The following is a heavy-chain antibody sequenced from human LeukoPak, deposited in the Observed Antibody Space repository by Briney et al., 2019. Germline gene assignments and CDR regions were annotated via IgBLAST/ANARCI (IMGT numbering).Heavy chain of an antibody. V-gene: IGHV3-23*01. CDR2: ISGSGGST. CDR3: ATSNNWNYVSPTRVFDY. J-gene: IGHJ4*02. D-gene: IGHD1-7*01. Sequence: GGSLRLSCAASGFTFSSYAMSWVRQAPGKGLEWVSAISGSGGSTYYADSVKGRFTISRDNSKNTLYLQMNSLRAEDTAVYYCATSNNWNYVSPTRVFDYWGQGTLVTVSS. CDR1: GFTFSSYA.